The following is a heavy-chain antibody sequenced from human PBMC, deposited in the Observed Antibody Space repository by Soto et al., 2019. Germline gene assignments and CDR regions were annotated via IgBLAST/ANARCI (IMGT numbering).Heavy chain of an antibody. D-gene: IGHD4-17*01. CDR3: ARGPYGDNAFDI. CDR1: GYTFTDYY. V-gene: IGHV1-2*02. J-gene: IGHJ3*02. CDR2: IAPHRDGT. Sequence: QVRVVQSGAEVKKPGASVKVSCKASGYTFTDYYMHWIRQAPGQGLEWMGWIAPHRDGTEFAQKFQGRITLTGDTSTSTAYMELKGLTSADTAVYFCARGPYGDNAFDIWGQGTMVTVSS.